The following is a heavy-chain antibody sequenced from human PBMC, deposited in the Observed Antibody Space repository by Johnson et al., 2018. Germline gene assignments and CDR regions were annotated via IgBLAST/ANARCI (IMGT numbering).Heavy chain of an antibody. CDR1: GFTFSSFA. D-gene: IGHD3-10*01. CDR2: LSYDGTDK. V-gene: IGHV3-30*04. Sequence: QVQLVQSGGGVVQPGRSLRLSCAASGFTFSSFAMHWVRHTTGKGLEWVALLSYDGTDKYSADSVKGRFNISRDNSKETLYLQMNSRRVEDTAVYDCVSASGITYPYFQHWGQGTLVTVSS. CDR3: VSASGITYPYFQH. J-gene: IGHJ1*01.